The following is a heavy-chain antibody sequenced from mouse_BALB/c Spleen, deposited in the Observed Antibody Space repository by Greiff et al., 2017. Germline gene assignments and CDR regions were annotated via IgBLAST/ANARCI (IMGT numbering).Heavy chain of an antibody. V-gene: IGHV2-9*02. CDR1: GFSLTSYG. CDR3: ARALLYYRYEGYAMDY. J-gene: IGHJ4*01. D-gene: IGHD2-14*01. Sequence: VQVVESGPGLVAPSQSLSITCTVSGFSLTSYGVHWVRQPPGKGLEWLGVIWAGGSTNYNSALMSRLSISKDNSKSQVFLKMNSLQNDDTAMYYCARALLYYRYEGYAMDYWGQGTSVTVSS. CDR2: IWAGGST.